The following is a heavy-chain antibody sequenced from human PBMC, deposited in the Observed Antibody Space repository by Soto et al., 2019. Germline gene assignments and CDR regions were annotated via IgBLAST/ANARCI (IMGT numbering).Heavy chain of an antibody. J-gene: IGHJ4*02. CDR2: INPKNGNT. D-gene: IGHD6-19*01. CDR1: GYTFTYYG. Sequence: ASVKVSCKASGYTFTYYGISWVRQSPGQGLEWMGWINPKNGNTKDAQKFQGRVTMTRDTSTSTAYMEMRSLRYEDTAMYYCATYYCAREGSSGWPFDYWGQGTLVTVSS. CDR3: ATYYCAREGSSGWPFDY. V-gene: IGHV1-18*01.